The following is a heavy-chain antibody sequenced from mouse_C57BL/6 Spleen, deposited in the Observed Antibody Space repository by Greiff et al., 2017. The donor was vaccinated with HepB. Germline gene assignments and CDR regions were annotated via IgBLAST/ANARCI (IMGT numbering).Heavy chain of an antibody. D-gene: IGHD6-1*01. CDR3: AREGHDY. CDR2: ISDGGSYT. Sequence: DVKLVESGGGLVKPGGSLKLSCAASGFTFSSYAMSWVRQTPEKRLEWVATISDGGSYTYYPDNVKGRFTISRDNAKNNLYLQMSHLKSEDTAMYYCAREGHDYWGQGTTLTVSS. J-gene: IGHJ2*01. CDR1: GFTFSSYA. V-gene: IGHV5-4*01.